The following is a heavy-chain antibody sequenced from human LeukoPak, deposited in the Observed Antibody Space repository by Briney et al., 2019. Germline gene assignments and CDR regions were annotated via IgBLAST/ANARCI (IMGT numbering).Heavy chain of an antibody. J-gene: IGHJ6*03. Sequence: SETLSLTCTVSGGSISSYYWSWIRQPPGKGLEWIGYIYYSGSTNYNPSLKSRVTISVDTSKNQFSLKLSSVTAADTAVYYCARSLGWYSSSWYPYYYYYMDVWGKGTTVTVSS. CDR1: GGSISSYY. CDR2: IYYSGST. D-gene: IGHD6-13*01. CDR3: ARSLGWYSSSWYPYYYYYMDV. V-gene: IGHV4-59*12.